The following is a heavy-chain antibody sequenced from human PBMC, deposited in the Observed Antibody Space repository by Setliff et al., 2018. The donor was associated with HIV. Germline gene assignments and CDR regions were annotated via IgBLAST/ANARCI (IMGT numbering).Heavy chain of an antibody. J-gene: IGHJ4*02. CDR1: GFTFGDDA. V-gene: IGHV3-49*03. Sequence: GGSLRLSCTASGFTFGDDAMSWFRQAPGKGLEWVGFIRSKTYGGTTEYAASVKGRFIMSRDDSKSIAYLQKNSLKSEDTDVYYCASVPRFSGWGVRPIEPSDYWGQGTLVTVSS. D-gene: IGHD3-16*01. CDR2: IRSKTYGGTT. CDR3: ASVPRFSGWGVRPIEPSDY.